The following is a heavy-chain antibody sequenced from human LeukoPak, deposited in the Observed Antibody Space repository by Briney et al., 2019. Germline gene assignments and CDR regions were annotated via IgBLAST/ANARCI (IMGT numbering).Heavy chain of an antibody. D-gene: IGHD2-2*01. V-gene: IGHV3-30*03. Sequence: GGSLRLSCAASGFTFSSYGMHWVRQAPGKGLEWVAVISYDGSNKYYADSVKGRFTISRDNSKNSLYLQMNSLRAEDTAVYYCARVGGVVPAAMPTHYYGMDVWGQGTTVTVSS. CDR2: ISYDGSNK. J-gene: IGHJ6*02. CDR1: GFTFSSYG. CDR3: ARVGGVVPAAMPTHYYGMDV.